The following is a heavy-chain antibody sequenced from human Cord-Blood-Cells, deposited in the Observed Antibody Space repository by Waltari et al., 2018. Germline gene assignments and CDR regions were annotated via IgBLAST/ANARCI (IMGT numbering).Heavy chain of an antibody. CDR3: ARSVVPAAKIDY. CDR2: TYYSGST. V-gene: IGHV4-59*01. CDR1: GAPISSYY. J-gene: IGHJ4*02. Sequence: QVQLQESGPGLVKPSETLSLTCTVSGAPISSYYWSWIRQPPGKGREWLGSTYYSGSTNYNPSLTRRITISVGTSKNQFSLKLSSVTAADTAVYYCARSVVPAAKIDYWGQGTLVTVSS. D-gene: IGHD2-2*01.